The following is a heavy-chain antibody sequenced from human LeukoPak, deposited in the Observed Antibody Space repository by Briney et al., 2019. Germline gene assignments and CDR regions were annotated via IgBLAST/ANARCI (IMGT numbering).Heavy chain of an antibody. Sequence: SETLSLTCTVSGGSISSYYWSWIRQPAGKGLEWIGRIYTSGSTNYNPSLKSRVTTSVDTSKNQFSLKLSSVTAADTAVYYCARDQLAVQYYYDSSGYYIGTWTNIGNDAFDIWGQGTMVTVSS. D-gene: IGHD3-22*01. CDR2: IYTSGST. J-gene: IGHJ3*02. V-gene: IGHV4-4*07. CDR1: GGSISSYY. CDR3: ARDQLAVQYYYDSSGYYIGTWTNIGNDAFDI.